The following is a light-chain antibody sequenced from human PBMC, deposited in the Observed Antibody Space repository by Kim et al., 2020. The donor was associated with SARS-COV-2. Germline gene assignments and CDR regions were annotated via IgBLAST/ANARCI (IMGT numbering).Light chain of an antibody. CDR3: LQHRTYPIT. Sequence: ASVGDRETITCRARQEIGNDLGWYQQNPGRAHKRLNYGAANLQSGVPSRFSGSRSGTEFTLTINSLQPEDFATYFCLQHRTYPITFGQGKRLEIK. V-gene: IGKV1-17*01. CDR2: GAA. CDR1: QEIGND. J-gene: IGKJ5*01.